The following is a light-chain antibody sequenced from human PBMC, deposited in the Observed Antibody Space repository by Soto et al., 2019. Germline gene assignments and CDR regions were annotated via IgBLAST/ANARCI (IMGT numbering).Light chain of an antibody. J-gene: IGKJ1*01. CDR1: QSISSS. V-gene: IGKV1-39*01. CDR2: AAS. CDR3: QQRYSIPPT. Sequence: DLQMTQSPSSLSASVGDRVTITCRASQSISSSLNWYQQKPGKAPNLLIYAASTLQSGVPSRFSGSGSGTDFTLTISNLQPEDFATYFCQQRYSIPPTFGQGTKVEI.